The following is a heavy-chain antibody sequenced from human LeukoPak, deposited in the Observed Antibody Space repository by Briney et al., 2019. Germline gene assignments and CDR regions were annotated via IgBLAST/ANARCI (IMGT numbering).Heavy chain of an antibody. CDR3: ARETVDYYYYYMDV. D-gene: IGHD4-11*01. CDR1: GGPISRGTYY. J-gene: IGHJ6*03. CDR2: IYTSGST. Sequence: SQTLSLTCTVSGGPISRGTYYWSWIRQPAGKGLEWIGRIYTSGSTNYNPSLKSRVTISVDTSKNQFSLKLSSVTAADTAMYYCARETVDYYYYYMDVWGEGTTVTVSS. V-gene: IGHV4-61*02.